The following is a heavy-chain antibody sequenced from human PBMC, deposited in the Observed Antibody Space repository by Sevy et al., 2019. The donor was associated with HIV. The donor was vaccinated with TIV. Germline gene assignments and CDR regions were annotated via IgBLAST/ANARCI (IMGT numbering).Heavy chain of an antibody. CDR1: GFIFRSYA. V-gene: IGHV3-23*01. CDR3: AKDRVSGSYYTGDFDY. Sequence: GGSLRLSCAASGFIFRSYAMSWVRQAPGKGLEWVSGISGSGGSTYYADSVKGRFTISRDNSKNTLYLQLNSLRAEDTAVYYCAKDRVSGSYYTGDFDYWGQGTLVTVSS. CDR2: ISGSGGST. J-gene: IGHJ4*02. D-gene: IGHD3-10*01.